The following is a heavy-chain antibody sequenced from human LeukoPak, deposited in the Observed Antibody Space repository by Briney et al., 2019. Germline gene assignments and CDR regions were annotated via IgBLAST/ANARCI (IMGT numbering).Heavy chain of an antibody. V-gene: IGHV4-39*01. J-gene: IGHJ4*02. CDR1: GGSISSSYYY. Sequence: SETLSLTCTVSGGSISSSYYYGDWIRQPPGKGLEWIGNIYYSGSTYSNPSLKSRVTISVDTSKNQFSLKLSSVTAADTAVYYCARGYGSSHPDYFDYWGQGTLVTVSS. D-gene: IGHD6-6*01. CDR3: ARGYGSSHPDYFDY. CDR2: IYYSGST.